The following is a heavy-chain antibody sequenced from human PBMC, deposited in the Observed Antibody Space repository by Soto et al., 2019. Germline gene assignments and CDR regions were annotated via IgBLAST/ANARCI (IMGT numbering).Heavy chain of an antibody. Sequence: PGEALKVSCKGSGYSFTSYWISSVRQMPGKGLEWKWRIDSSDSYTNYSPSLQGHVTISADKSISTAYLRWISLKAWDTAMYYFARQEMIRGPQYGMDFPGQGSTVPVSS. D-gene: IGHD3-16*01. CDR2: IDSSDSYT. J-gene: IGHJ6*02. V-gene: IGHV5-10-1*01. CDR1: GYSFTSYW. CDR3: ARQEMIRGPQYGMDF.